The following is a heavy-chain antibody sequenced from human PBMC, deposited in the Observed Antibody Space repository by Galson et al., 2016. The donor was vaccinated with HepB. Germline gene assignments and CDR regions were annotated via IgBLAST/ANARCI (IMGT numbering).Heavy chain of an antibody. CDR1: GGSISSYY. CDR3: ARGEAHYYYYGMDV. CDR2: IYTSGST. D-gene: IGHD1-26*01. V-gene: IGHV4-4*07. J-gene: IGHJ6*04. Sequence: ETLSLTCTVSGGSISSYYWSWIRQPAGKGLEWIGRIYTSGSTSYNPSLKSRVTMSVDTSKNQFSLRLSSVTAADTAVYYCARGEAHYYYYGMDVWGRGTTVTVSS.